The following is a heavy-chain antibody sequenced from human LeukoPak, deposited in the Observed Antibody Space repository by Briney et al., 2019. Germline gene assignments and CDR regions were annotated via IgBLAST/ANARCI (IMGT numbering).Heavy chain of an antibody. CDR2: INAGNGNT. CDR1: GYTFTSYA. CDR3: ASRAAAGPHYYYYGMDV. D-gene: IGHD6-13*01. Sequence: GASVKVSCKASGYTFTSYAMHWVRQAPGQRLEWMGWINAGNGNTKYSQKFQGRVTITRDTSASTAYMELSSLRSEDTAVYYCASRAAAGPHYYYYGMDVWGQGTTVTVSS. V-gene: IGHV1-3*01. J-gene: IGHJ6*02.